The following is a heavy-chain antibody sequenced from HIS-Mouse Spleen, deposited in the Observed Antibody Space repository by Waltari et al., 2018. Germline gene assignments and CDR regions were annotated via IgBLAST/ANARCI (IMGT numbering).Heavy chain of an antibody. Sequence: QVQLQQWGAGLLKPSETLSLTCAVYGGSFSGYYWSWIRQPPGKGLEWIGEINHIGSTNYNPSLKSRVTISVDTSKNQFSLKLSSVTAADTAVYYCAGYNWNYGTDYWGQGTLVTVSS. CDR1: GGSFSGYY. CDR2: INHIGST. CDR3: AGYNWNYGTDY. V-gene: IGHV4-34*01. J-gene: IGHJ4*02. D-gene: IGHD1-7*01.